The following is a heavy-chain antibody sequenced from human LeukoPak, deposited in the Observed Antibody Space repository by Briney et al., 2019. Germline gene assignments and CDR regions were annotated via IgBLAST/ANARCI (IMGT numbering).Heavy chain of an antibody. V-gene: IGHV4-59*08. CDR1: GGSIRDHY. CDR3: ARGHYDLAP. Sequence: SETLSLTCSVSGGSIRDHYWSWIRQPPGKGLEWIAYIYYNEAPNYNPSLNARVTMSLDMSKNQFSLRLTSVTAADTAVYYCARGHYDLAPWGQGILVTVSS. J-gene: IGHJ5*02. CDR2: IYYNEAP. D-gene: IGHD3/OR15-3a*01.